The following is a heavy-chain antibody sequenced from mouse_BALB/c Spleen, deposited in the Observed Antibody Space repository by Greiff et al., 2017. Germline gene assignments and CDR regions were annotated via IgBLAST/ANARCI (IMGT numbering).Heavy chain of an antibody. CDR3: ARDYDGYGY. D-gene: IGHD2-3*01. J-gene: IGHJ2*01. CDR2: IYPGDGDT. CDR1: GYAFSSYW. V-gene: IGHV1-80*01. Sequence: QVQLKESGAELVRPGSSVKISCKASGYAFSSYWMNWVKQRPGQGLEWIGQIYPGDGDTNYNGKFKGKATLTADKSSSTAYMQLSSLTSEDSAVYFCARDYDGYGYWGQGTTLTVSS.